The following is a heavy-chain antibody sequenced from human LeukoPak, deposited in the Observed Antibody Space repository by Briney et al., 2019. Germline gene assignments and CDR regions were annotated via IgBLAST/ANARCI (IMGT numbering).Heavy chain of an antibody. V-gene: IGHV1-2*02. CDR1: GYTFTGYY. J-gene: IGHJ6*03. Sequence: ASVKVSCKASGYTFTGYYMHWVRQAPGQGLEWMGWINPNSGGTNYAQKFQGRVTMTRDTSISTAYMELSRLRSDDTAVYYCARDLVSVYYYYYMDVWGKGTTVTISS. CDR3: ARDLVSVYYYYYMDV. D-gene: IGHD2-2*01. CDR2: INPNSGGT.